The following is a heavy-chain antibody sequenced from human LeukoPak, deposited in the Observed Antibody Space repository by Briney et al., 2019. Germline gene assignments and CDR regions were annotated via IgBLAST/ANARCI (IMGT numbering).Heavy chain of an antibody. CDR3: ARARGDGYQWYFDL. J-gene: IGHJ2*01. V-gene: IGHV3-7*01. CDR1: GFTFSSYW. Sequence: GGSLRLSCAASGFTFSSYWMNWVRQAPGKGLEWVANIKQDGSEKNYVDFVKGRFTISRDDAKNSLDLQMNSLRAEDTVVYYCARARGDGYQWYFDLWGRGTLVTVSS. D-gene: IGHD5-24*01. CDR2: IKQDGSEK.